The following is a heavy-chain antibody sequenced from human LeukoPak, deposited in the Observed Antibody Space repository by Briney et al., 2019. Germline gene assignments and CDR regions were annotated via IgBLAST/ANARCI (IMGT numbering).Heavy chain of an antibody. D-gene: IGHD5/OR15-5a*01. CDR1: GDSISNFY. V-gene: IGHV4-4*07. Sequence: SETLSLTCTVSGDSISNFYWNWIRQPAEKGPEWIGRIHSSETTICNPSLKRRVTMSVDTSKNQFSLKLNSVTAADTAVYHCARKSLRQNYFEYWGQGILVTVSS. CDR3: ARKSLRQNYFEY. CDR2: IHSSETT. J-gene: IGHJ4*02.